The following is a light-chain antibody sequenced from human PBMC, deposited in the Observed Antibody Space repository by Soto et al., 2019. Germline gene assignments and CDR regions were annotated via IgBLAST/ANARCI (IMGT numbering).Light chain of an antibody. Sequence: QSALTQPASVSGSPGQSITISCTGTSSDIGSFTFVSWYQQHPGKVPKLMIFDVNRRPSGVSDRFSGPKSGNTASLTISGLQAEHEGDYYCSSYTSSSTHVFGSGTKLTVL. CDR3: SSYTSSSTHV. V-gene: IGLV2-14*03. CDR2: DVN. J-gene: IGLJ1*01. CDR1: SSDIGSFTF.